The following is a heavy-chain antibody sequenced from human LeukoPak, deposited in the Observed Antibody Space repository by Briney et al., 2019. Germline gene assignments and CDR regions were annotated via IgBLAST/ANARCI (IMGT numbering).Heavy chain of an antibody. D-gene: IGHD3-10*01. CDR1: GGSISSYY. CDR2: IYHSGST. CDR3: ARVLLWFGAGYFDY. V-gene: IGHV4-4*07. J-gene: IGHJ4*02. Sequence: SETLSLTCTVSGGSISSYYWSWIRQPAGKGLEWIGSIYHSGSTYYNPSLKSRVTISVGTSKNQFSLKLSSVTAADTAVYYCARVLLWFGAGYFDYWGQGTLVTVSS.